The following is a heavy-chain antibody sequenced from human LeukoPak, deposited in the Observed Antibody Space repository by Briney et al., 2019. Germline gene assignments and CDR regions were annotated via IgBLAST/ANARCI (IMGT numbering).Heavy chain of an antibody. J-gene: IGHJ4*02. D-gene: IGHD4-17*01. CDR1: GGSISSYY. V-gene: IGHV4-59*08. Sequence: SETLSLTCAVSGGSISSYYWSWIRQPPGKGLEWLGYIYYSGSTNYNPSLKSRVTISVDTSKNQFSLKLSSVTAADTAVYYCARHLDYGDYYFDYWGQGTLVTVSS. CDR3: ARHLDYGDYYFDY. CDR2: IYYSGST.